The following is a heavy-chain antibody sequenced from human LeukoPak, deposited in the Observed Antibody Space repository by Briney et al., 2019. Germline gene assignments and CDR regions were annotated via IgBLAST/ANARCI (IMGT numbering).Heavy chain of an antibody. Sequence: SESLSLACTVSGDSISTYYWSWIRQPPGKGLEWIGYIYYRVTSDYNPSLKSRVTMSVDMSTRQISLKLTSVTAADTAVYYCARAVGGDGSGSLWGPGTVVTVPS. CDR1: GDSISTYY. V-gene: IGHV4-59*01. CDR3: ARAVGGDGSGSL. D-gene: IGHD3-10*01. CDR2: IYYRVTS. J-gene: IGHJ4*02.